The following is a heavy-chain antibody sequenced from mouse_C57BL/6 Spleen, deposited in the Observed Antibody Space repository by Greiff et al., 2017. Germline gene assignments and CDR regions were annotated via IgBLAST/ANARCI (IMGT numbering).Heavy chain of an antibody. V-gene: IGHV5-9*01. Sequence: EVMLVESGGGLVKPGGSLKLSCAASGFTFSSYTMSWVRQTPEKRLEWVATISGGGGNTYYPDSVKGRFTISRDNAKNTLYLQMSSLRSEDTALYYCARQPDYYGSSYHFDYWGQGTTLTVSS. CDR2: ISGGGGNT. CDR1: GFTFSSYT. D-gene: IGHD1-1*01. CDR3: ARQPDYYGSSYHFDY. J-gene: IGHJ2*01.